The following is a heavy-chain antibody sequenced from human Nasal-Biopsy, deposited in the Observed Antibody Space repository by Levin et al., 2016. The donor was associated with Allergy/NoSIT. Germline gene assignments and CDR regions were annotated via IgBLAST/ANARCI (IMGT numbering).Heavy chain of an antibody. CDR2: IHGNNGNT. J-gene: IGHJ5*02. CDR1: GYTFTNYA. V-gene: IGHV1-18*01. CDR3: ARDLNTWKDEVANWFDP. D-gene: IGHD1-20*01. Sequence: ASVKVSCKASGYTFTNYAISWVRQAPGQGLEWMGWIHGNNGNTEYGPKVQGRVTMTRDTSTDTAYMELRSLRSDDTAVYYCARDLNTWKDEVANWFDPWGQGTLVTVSS.